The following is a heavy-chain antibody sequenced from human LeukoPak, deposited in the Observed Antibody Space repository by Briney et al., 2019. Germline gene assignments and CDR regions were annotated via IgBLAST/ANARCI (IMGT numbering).Heavy chain of an antibody. Sequence: GGSLRLSCAASGFTFSSYAMSWVRHAPGKGLEWVSSISARGGSTYYADSVKGRFTISRDNSKNTLYLQMNSLRADDTAVYYCAKALSGGIKEVDYWGQGTLVTVSS. V-gene: IGHV3-23*01. CDR3: AKALSGGIKEVDY. CDR1: GFTFSSYA. J-gene: IGHJ4*02. D-gene: IGHD1-14*01. CDR2: ISARGGST.